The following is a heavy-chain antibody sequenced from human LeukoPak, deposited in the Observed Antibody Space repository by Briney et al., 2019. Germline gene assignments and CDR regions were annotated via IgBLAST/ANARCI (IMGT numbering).Heavy chain of an antibody. CDR3: ARDGSGWPTYYFDY. J-gene: IGHJ4*02. CDR2: INHSGST. Sequence: SETLSLTCAVYGGSFSGYYWSWIRQPPGKGLEWVGEINHSGSTNYNPSLKSRVTISVDTSKNQLSLKLSSVTAADTAVYYCARDGSGWPTYYFDYWGQGTLVTVSS. V-gene: IGHV4-34*01. D-gene: IGHD6-19*01. CDR1: GGSFSGYY.